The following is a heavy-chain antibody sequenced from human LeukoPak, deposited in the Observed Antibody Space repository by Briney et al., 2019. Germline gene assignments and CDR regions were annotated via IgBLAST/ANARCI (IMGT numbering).Heavy chain of an antibody. D-gene: IGHD4-23*01. Sequence: GGSLRLSCAASGFTVSSNYTSWVRQAPGKGLEWVSVIYSGGSTYYADSVKGRFTISRDNSKNTLYLQMNSLRAEDTAVYYCARVNSERRNYYGMDVWGKGTTVTVSS. CDR1: GFTVSSNY. J-gene: IGHJ6*04. CDR3: ARVNSERRNYYGMDV. CDR2: IYSGGST. V-gene: IGHV3-53*01.